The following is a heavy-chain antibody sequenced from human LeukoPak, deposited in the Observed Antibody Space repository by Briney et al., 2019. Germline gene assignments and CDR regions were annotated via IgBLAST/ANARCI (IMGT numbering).Heavy chain of an antibody. CDR3: ARVGIAVAGTGVWFDP. Sequence: SVKVSCKASGGTFSSYAISWARQAPGQGLEWMGGIIPIFGTANYAQKFQGRVTITTDESTSTAYMELSSLRSEDTAVYYCARVGIAVAGTGVWFDPWGQGTLVTVSS. D-gene: IGHD6-19*01. CDR1: GGTFSSYA. CDR2: IIPIFGTA. V-gene: IGHV1-69*05. J-gene: IGHJ5*02.